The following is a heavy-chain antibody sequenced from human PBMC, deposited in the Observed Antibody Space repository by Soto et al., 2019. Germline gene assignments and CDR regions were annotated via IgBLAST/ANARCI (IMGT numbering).Heavy chain of an antibody. V-gene: IGHV1-69*06. CDR3: ARRAVAPAPIGYFHYHLDV. J-gene: IGHJ6*02. D-gene: IGHD2-2*02. Sequence: QVQLVQSGAEVKKPGSSVKVSCKTSGGTFDNYAINWVRQAPGQGLEWMGVIIPIFGALNYAQKLQGRVTITADNSTSTAYMELGSLTSEATAVYYCARRAVAPAPIGYFHYHLDVWCQGTTGTVSS. CDR2: IIPIFGAL. CDR1: GGTFDNYA.